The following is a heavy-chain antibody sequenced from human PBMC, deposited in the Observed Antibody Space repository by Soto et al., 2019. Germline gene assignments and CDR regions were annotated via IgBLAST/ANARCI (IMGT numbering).Heavy chain of an antibody. V-gene: IGHV4-59*01. CDR1: GGSITSDY. CDR2: MYYSGTT. J-gene: IGHJ5*02. D-gene: IGHD2-15*01. Sequence: SETLSLTCTVPGGSITSDYWSWIRQSPGKGLEYIGHMYYSGTTKYNPARKSRATISGDTSRNQLSLTLRSVTAADTAVYYCARGGHCIRVRCSGHPNIRFNPWGQGTLVTVSS. CDR3: ARGGHCIRVRCSGHPNIRFNP.